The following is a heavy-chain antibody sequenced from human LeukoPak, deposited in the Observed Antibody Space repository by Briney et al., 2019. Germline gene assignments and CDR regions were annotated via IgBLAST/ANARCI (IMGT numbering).Heavy chain of an antibody. J-gene: IGHJ3*02. CDR1: GGSFSGYY. CDR3: ARGITMIADAFDI. CDR2: INHSGST. V-gene: IGHV4-34*01. D-gene: IGHD3-22*01. Sequence: PSETLSLTCAVYGGSFSGYYWSWIRQPPGKGLEWIGEINHSGSTNYNPSLKSRVTISVDTSENQFSLKLSSVTAADTAVYYCARGITMIADAFDIWGQGTMVTVSS.